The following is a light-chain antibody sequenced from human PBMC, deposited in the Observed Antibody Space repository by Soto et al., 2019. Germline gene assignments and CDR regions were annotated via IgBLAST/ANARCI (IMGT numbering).Light chain of an antibody. V-gene: IGKV2-28*01. J-gene: IGKJ1*01. CDR2: LGS. Sequence: DIVMTQSPLSLPVTPGEPASISCRSSQSLLHSNGYLYLDWYLQKPGQSPHLLIYLGSNRASGVPDRFSGSGSGPDFALKISRVEPEDVGVYYCMQALQTPWTFGPGTKVEI. CDR1: QSLLHSNGYLY. CDR3: MQALQTPWT.